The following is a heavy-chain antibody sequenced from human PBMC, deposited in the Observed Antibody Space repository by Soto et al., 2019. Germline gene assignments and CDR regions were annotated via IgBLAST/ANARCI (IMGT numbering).Heavy chain of an antibody. CDR2: IYYSGST. Sequence: PSETLSLTCTVSGGSISSYYWSWTRQPPGKGLEWIGYIYYSGSTNYNPSLKSRVTISVDTSKNQFSLKLSSVTAADTAVYYCARQASGRYDILTGYYPLPIDYWGQGTLVTVSS. D-gene: IGHD3-9*01. CDR3: ARQASGRYDILTGYYPLPIDY. V-gene: IGHV4-59*08. J-gene: IGHJ4*02. CDR1: GGSISSYY.